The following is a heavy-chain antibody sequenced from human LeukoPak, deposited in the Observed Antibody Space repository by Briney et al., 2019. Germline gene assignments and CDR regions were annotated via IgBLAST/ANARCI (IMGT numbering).Heavy chain of an antibody. D-gene: IGHD3-10*01. CDR3: ARGAMVRGVPMGV. CDR1: GDSISSYY. J-gene: IGHJ6*04. CDR2: VSYTGTT. Sequence: SETLSLTCTVSGDSISSYYWSWLRQPPGKGLEWVGYVSYTGTTNYNPSLKRRVTISVDTSKKQFSLKLTSVTAADTAVYYCARGAMVRGVPMGVWGTGTMVTVSS. V-gene: IGHV4-59*01.